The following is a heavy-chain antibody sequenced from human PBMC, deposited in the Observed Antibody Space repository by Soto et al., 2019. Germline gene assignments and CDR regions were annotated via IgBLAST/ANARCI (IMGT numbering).Heavy chain of an antibody. CDR2: LYNSGNT. CDR1: GGSVSNYY. CDR3: ARNSSGWSFDS. D-gene: IGHD6-19*01. J-gene: IGHJ4*01. V-gene: IGHV4-4*07. Sequence: SETLSLTCTVSGGSVSNYYWSWVRQPAGKGLEWIGRLYNSGNTNYNPSLKSRVIMSAETSKNQFSLQLTSVTAADTAVYYCARNSSGWSFDSWGHGTRVTVSS.